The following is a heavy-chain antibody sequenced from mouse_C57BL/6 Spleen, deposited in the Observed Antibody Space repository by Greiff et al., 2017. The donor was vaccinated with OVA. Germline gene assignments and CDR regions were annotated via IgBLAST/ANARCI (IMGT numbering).Heavy chain of an antibody. CDR1: GFSFTSYG. V-gene: IGHV2-2*01. J-gene: IGHJ4*01. D-gene: IGHD4-1*01. CDR2: IWSGGST. CDR3: ARTRTGTNALDY. Sequence: VQLQQSGPGLVQPSQCLSITCTVSGFSFTSYGVHWVRQSPGKGLEWLGVIWSGGSTDYNAAFISRRSISNDNSKSQVFLKMNSLQADDTARYYCARTRTGTNALDYWGQGTSVTVSS.